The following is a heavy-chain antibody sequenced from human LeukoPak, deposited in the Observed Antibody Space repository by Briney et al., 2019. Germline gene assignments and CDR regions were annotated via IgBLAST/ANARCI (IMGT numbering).Heavy chain of an antibody. V-gene: IGHV3-21*01. CDR3: ARDSLEWPSLPDY. Sequence: GGSLRLSCAASGFTFSSYSMTWVRQAPGKGLEWVSSISSSSSYIYYADSVKGRFTISRDNAKNSLYLQMNSLRAEDTAVYYCARDSLEWPSLPDYWGQGTLVTVSS. CDR1: GFTFSSYS. J-gene: IGHJ4*02. D-gene: IGHD3-3*01. CDR2: ISSSSSYI.